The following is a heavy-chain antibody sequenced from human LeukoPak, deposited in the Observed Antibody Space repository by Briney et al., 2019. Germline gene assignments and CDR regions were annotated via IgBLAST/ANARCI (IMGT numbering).Heavy chain of an antibody. CDR2: IKPNSGGT. D-gene: IGHD3-3*01. Sequence: ASVKVSCKTSGYTFTGYYIHWVRQAPGQGLEWMGWIKPNSGGTNYAQKFQGRVTITRNTSISTAYMELSSLRSEDTAVYYCARGRELRFLEWLPQPPTGYMDVWGKGTTVTVSS. J-gene: IGHJ6*03. CDR3: ARGRELRFLEWLPQPPTGYMDV. V-gene: IGHV1-8*03. CDR1: GYTFTGYY.